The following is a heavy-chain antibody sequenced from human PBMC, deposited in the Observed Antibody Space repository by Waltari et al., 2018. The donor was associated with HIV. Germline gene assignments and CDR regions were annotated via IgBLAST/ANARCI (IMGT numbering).Heavy chain of an antibody. Sequence: EVQLLESGGDLVQPGGSLRLSCAASGFTLRGHAMTWVRQAPGMGLDLFSFITANGGRTYYADSVKCRFSISRDNSKKTMSLQMNSLRAEDTAVYYCARGRGDCGGDCYYLDYWGQGALVTVSS. CDR2: ITANGGRT. CDR3: ARGRGDCGGDCYYLDY. V-gene: IGHV3-23*01. CDR1: GFTLRGHA. J-gene: IGHJ4*02. D-gene: IGHD2-21*02.